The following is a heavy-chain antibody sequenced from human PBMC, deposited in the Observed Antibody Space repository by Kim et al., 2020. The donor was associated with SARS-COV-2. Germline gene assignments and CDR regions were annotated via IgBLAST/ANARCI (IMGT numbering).Heavy chain of an antibody. CDR3: ARELGSSPIFDY. D-gene: IGHD1-26*01. CDR2: ISGSGGST. CDR1: GFTFSSYA. J-gene: IGHJ4*02. V-gene: IGHV3-23*01. Sequence: GGSLRHSCAASGFTFSSYAMSWVRQAPGKGLEWVSAISGSGGSTYYADSVKGRFTISRDNSKNTLYLQMNSLRAEDTAVYYCARELGSSPIFDYWGQGTLVTVSS.